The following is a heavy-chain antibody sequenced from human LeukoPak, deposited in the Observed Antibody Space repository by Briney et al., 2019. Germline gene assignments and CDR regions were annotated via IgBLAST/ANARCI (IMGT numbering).Heavy chain of an antibody. Sequence: SETLSLTCVISGDSVSSHSTTWNWIRHSPSRGLEWLGRTFYRAKWYSDYAISVKSRVTITADTSKNQFSLQPNSVTPDDTAVYYCARGPVGHFDSWGQGALFTVSS. CDR3: ARGPVGHFDS. J-gene: IGHJ4*02. CDR2: TFYRAKWYS. CDR1: GDSVSSHSTT. V-gene: IGHV6-1*01.